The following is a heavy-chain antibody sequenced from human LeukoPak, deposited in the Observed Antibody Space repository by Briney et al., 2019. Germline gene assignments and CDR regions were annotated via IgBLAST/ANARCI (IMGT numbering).Heavy chain of an antibody. J-gene: IGHJ4*02. Sequence: PSETLSLTCTVSGGSISSYYWSWIRQPPGKGLEWIGYIYYSGSTNYNPSLKSRVTISVDTSKNQFSQKLRSVTAADTAVYYCARDSGYTYGYHDYWGQGTLVTVSS. CDR1: GGSISSYY. D-gene: IGHD5-18*01. CDR2: IYYSGST. CDR3: ARDSGYTYGYHDY. V-gene: IGHV4-59*01.